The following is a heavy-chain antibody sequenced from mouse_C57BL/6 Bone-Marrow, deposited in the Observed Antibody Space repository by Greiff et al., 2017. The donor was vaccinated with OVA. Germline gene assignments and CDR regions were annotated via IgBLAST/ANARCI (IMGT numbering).Heavy chain of an antibody. CDR3: ATYYTYFDV. V-gene: IGHV1-63*01. Sequence: VQGVESGAELVRPGTSVKMSCKASGYTFTNYWIGWAKQRPGHGLEWIGDIYPGGGYTNYNEKFKGKATLTADKSSSTAYMQFSSLTSEDSAIYYCATYYTYFDVWGTGTTVTVSS. CDR1: GYTFTNYW. J-gene: IGHJ1*03. D-gene: IGHD2-12*01. CDR2: IYPGGGYT.